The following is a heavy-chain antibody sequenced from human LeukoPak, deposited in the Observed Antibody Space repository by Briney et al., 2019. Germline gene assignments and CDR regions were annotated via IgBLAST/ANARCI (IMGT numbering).Heavy chain of an antibody. J-gene: IGHJ3*02. CDR3: AKEIDTLGTTDYDI. CDR2: ISGDGGST. Sequence: GGSLRLSCAASGFTFDDYAMHWVRQAPGKGLEWVSLISGDGGSTYYADSVRGRFTISRDNSKNSLYLQMDSLRTEDTAFYYCAKEIDTLGTTDYDIYGQGTMVTVSS. D-gene: IGHD1-1*01. CDR1: GFTFDDYA. V-gene: IGHV3-43*02.